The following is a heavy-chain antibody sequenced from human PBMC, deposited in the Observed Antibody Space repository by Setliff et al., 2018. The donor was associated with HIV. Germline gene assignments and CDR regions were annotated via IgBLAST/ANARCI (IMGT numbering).Heavy chain of an antibody. CDR1: GFTFTSSA. CDR2: IVVGSGNT. CDR3: AALDIVATRASYHFDY. J-gene: IGHJ4*02. D-gene: IGHD5-12*01. Sequence: SVKVSCKASGFTFTSSAMQWVRQARGQRLEWIGWIVVGSGNTNYAQKFQERVTITRDMSTSTAYMELSSLRSEDTAVYYCAALDIVATRASYHFDYWGQGTLVTVSS. V-gene: IGHV1-58*02.